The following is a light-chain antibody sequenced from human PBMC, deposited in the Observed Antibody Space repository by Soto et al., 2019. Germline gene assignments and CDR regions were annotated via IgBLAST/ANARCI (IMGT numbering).Light chain of an antibody. CDR2: EVS. CDR3: SSYTSSNNYV. CDR1: SSDVGGYNY. Sequence: QPALTQPASVSGSPGQTITLSCTGTSSDVGGYNYVSWYQQHPGKAPKLMIYEVSKRPSEVFNRFSGSKSGNTASLTISGLQAEDEADYYCSSYTSSNNYVFGTGTKVTV. V-gene: IGLV2-14*01. J-gene: IGLJ1*01.